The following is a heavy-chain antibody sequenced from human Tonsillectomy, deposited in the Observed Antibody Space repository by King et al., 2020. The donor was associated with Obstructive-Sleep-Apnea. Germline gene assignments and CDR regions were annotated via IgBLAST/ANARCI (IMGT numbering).Heavy chain of an antibody. CDR3: ARDEDYFGPGSYRGEVDGMDV. V-gene: IGHV3-48*01. CDR1: EFTLSSYS. J-gene: IGHJ6*02. CDR2: ISTADTM. Sequence: VQLVESGGGLVQPGGSLRLSCAASEFTLSSYSMHWVRQAPGKGLEWVSYISTADTMYYADSVEGRFTISRDTVKNSLFLQMSSLRAEDTAVYYCARDEDYFGPGSYRGEVDGMDVWGQGTTVIVSS. D-gene: IGHD3-10*01.